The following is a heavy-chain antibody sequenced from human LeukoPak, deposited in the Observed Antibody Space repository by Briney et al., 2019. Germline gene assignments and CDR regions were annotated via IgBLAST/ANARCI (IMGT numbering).Heavy chain of an antibody. CDR1: GDSVSSNSAA. V-gene: IGHV6-1*01. CDR3: ARLGYSSGWIQPIDY. J-gene: IGHJ4*02. D-gene: IGHD6-19*01. CDR2: TYYRSKWYN. Sequence: SQTLSLTCAISGDSVSSNSAAWNWIRQSPSRGLEWLGRTYYRSKWYNDYAVSVKSRITINPDTSKNQFSLKLSSVTAADTAVYYCARLGYSSGWIQPIDYWGQGTLVTVSS.